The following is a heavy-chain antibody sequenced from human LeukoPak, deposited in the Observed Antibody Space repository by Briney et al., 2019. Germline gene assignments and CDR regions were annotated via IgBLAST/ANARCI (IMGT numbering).Heavy chain of an antibody. Sequence: SVKVSCKASGGTFSSYAISWVRQAPGQGLEWMGGIIPIFGTANYAQKFQGRVTITADESTSTAYMELSSLRSEDTAVYYCARVAYDYVWGSYRDNWFDPWGQGTLVTVSS. CDR2: IIPIFGTA. D-gene: IGHD3-16*02. J-gene: IGHJ5*02. CDR1: GGTFSSYA. V-gene: IGHV1-69*13. CDR3: ARVAYDYVWGSYRDNWFDP.